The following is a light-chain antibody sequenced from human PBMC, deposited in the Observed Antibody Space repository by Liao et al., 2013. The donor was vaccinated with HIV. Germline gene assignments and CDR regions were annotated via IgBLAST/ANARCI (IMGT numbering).Light chain of an antibody. CDR3: QAWDSGTGV. CDR1: KLGEKY. CDR2: YDT. V-gene: IGLV3-1*01. Sequence: SYVVTQPPSVSVSPGQTATITCSGDKLGEKYASWYQQKPGQSPVLVIYYDTDRPSGIPERFSGSNSGNTATLTISGTQAMDEADYYCQAWDSGTGVFGGGTKLTVL. J-gene: IGLJ3*02.